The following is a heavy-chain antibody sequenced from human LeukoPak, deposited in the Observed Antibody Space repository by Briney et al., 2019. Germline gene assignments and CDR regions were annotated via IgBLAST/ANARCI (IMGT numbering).Heavy chain of an antibody. J-gene: IGHJ3*02. CDR3: ARHVPLDAFDI. CDR2: IYYSGST. Sequence: SETLSLTCTVSGGSISSYYWSWIRQPPGKGLEWIGYIYYSGSTNYNPSLKSRVTISVDTSKNQFSLKLSSVTAADTAVYYCARHVPLDAFDIWGQETMVTVSS. CDR1: GGSISSYY. V-gene: IGHV4-59*08.